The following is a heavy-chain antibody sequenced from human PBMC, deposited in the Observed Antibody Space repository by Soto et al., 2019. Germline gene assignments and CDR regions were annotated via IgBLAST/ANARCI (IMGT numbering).Heavy chain of an antibody. D-gene: IGHD4-17*01. CDR2: IVNSGIA. V-gene: IGHV4-4*09. CDR3: ASYIEGNGGRGS. CDR1: GGSLTCQH. J-gene: IGHJ4*02. Sequence: QVQLQESGPGLVKPSETLSLTCAVSGGSLTCQHWSSIRQPPGKGLECSGQIVNSGIARYNTSLQRRVAISTDTSKKHLALRLSSVPAADTAVYYCASYIEGNGGRGSWGQGHLVNVSS.